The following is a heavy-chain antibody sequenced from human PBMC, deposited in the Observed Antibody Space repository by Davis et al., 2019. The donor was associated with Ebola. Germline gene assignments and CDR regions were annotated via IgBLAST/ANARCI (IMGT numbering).Heavy chain of an antibody. Sequence: GSLRLSCTDSVITFSSYAMTWVRQAPGKGLEWVSAISGSGGSTYYADSVKGRFTISRDNSKKTLYLQMNSLRAEDTAVYYCAKVSAYDSSGFYYFDYWGQGTLVTVSS. CDR1: VITFSSYA. J-gene: IGHJ4*02. V-gene: IGHV3-23*01. D-gene: IGHD3-22*01. CDR2: ISGSGGST. CDR3: AKVSAYDSSGFYYFDY.